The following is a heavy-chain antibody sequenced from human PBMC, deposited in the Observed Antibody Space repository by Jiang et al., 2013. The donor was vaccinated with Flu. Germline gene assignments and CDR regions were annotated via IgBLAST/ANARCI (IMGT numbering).Heavy chain of an antibody. Sequence: QLVESGAEIKKPGESLTISCKTSGYSFNTYWINWVRQMPGKGLEWMGKIDPSDSSVNYSPAFQGHVVFSIDMSSNTAYLQWSTLKASDTAIYFCARQRIFRSLEWSVDYWGQGTQVTVSS. CDR3: ARQRIFRSLEWSVDY. D-gene: IGHD2-15*01. CDR1: GYSFNTYW. J-gene: IGHJ4*02. V-gene: IGHV5-10-1*01. CDR2: IDPSDSSV.